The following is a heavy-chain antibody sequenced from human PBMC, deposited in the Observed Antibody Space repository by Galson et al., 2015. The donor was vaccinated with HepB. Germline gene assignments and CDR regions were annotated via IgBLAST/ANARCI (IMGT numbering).Heavy chain of an antibody. CDR2: IYPGDSDT. CDR1: GYSFTSYW. V-gene: IGHV5-51*01. CDR3: ARRKYHVDTAMEPGSDAFDI. Sequence: QSGAEVKKPGESLKISCKGSGYSFTSYWIGWVRQMPGKGLEWMGIIYPGDSDTRYSPSFQGQVTISADKSISTAYLQWSSLKASDTAMYYCARRKYHVDTAMEPGSDAFDIWGQGTMVTVSS. D-gene: IGHD5-18*01. J-gene: IGHJ3*02.